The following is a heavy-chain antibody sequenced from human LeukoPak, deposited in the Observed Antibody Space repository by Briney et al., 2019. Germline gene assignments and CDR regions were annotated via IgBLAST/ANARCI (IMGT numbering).Heavy chain of an antibody. D-gene: IGHD5-18*01. J-gene: IGHJ2*01. CDR3: ARHRDTAMVPHYWYFDL. V-gene: IGHV4-59*08. CDR2: IYYSGST. CDR1: GGSISSYY. Sequence: SETLSLTCTVSGGSISSYYWSWIRQPPGKGLEWIGYIYYSGSTNYNPSLKSRVTISGDTSKNQFSLKLSSVTAADTAVYYCARHRDTAMVPHYWYFDLWGRGTLVTVSS.